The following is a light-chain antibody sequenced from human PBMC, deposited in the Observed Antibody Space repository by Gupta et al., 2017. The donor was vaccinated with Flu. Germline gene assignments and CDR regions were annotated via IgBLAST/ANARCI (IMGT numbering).Light chain of an antibody. CDR1: QSNSNY. CDR2: VAS. V-gene: IGKV1-39*01. CDR3: LQTYTPSYT. Sequence: ADRVSITCRASQSNSNYLNWYQQKPGKVPKLLIYVASSVQSGVPSGFRGSGAGTDFTRTISSLQPEDFATYYCLQTYTPSYTFGQGTKRESK. J-gene: IGKJ2*01.